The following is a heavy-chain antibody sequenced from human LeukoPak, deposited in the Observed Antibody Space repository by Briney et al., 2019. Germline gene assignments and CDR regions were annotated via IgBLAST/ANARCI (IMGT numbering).Heavy chain of an antibody. CDR1: GLTFSSYT. V-gene: IGHV3-21*01. D-gene: IGHD3-10*01. CDR3: ARDRSPGNFDY. CDR2: ISSSSTYI. J-gene: IGHJ4*02. Sequence: GGSLRLPCAASGLTFSSYTMRWVRQAPVKGLEWVSSISSSSTYINYADSVKGRFTISRDNAKNSLYLQMNSLRAEDTAVYYCARDRSPGNFDYWGQGTLVTVSS.